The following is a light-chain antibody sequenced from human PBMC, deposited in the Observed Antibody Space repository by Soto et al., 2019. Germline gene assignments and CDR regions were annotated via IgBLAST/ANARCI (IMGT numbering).Light chain of an antibody. Sequence: EIVLTQSPGTLSLSPGERATLSCRASQSVSNNYLAWYQQKPGQAPRLLIYGASNRATGIPDRFSGSGSGTDFTLTISSLQPEDFATYYCLQHDFYPRTFGQGTKVDIK. J-gene: IGKJ1*01. CDR1: QSVSNNY. CDR2: GAS. CDR3: LQHDFYPRT. V-gene: IGKV3-20*01.